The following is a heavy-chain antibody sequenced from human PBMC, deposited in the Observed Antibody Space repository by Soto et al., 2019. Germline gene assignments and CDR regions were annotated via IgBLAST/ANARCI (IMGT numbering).Heavy chain of an antibody. J-gene: IGHJ4*02. D-gene: IGHD5-18*01. CDR2: IFSNAEK. Sequence: QVTLKESGPVLVKPTETLTLTCTVSGFSLSNARMGVSWIRQPPGKALEWLAHIFSNAEKSYSTSLKSRLTISKDTSKSQVVLTMTNMDPVDTATYYCARIADTAEYYFDYWGQGTLVTVSS. V-gene: IGHV2-26*01. CDR3: ARIADTAEYYFDY. CDR1: GFSLSNARMG.